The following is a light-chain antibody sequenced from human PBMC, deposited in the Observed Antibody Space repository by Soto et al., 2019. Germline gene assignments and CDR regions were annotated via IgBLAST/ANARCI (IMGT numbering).Light chain of an antibody. CDR1: EDIRSW. CDR3: QQANNFPPWT. CDR2: AAS. Sequence: EIQLTQSPSSLSASVGDSVTITGRASEDIRSWLGWYQQKPGEAPRLLIFAASSLQSGVPSRFSGSGSGTHFTLTITNLQPEDFGTYYCQQANNFPPWTFPQGTKVDI. V-gene: IGKV1-12*01. J-gene: IGKJ1*01.